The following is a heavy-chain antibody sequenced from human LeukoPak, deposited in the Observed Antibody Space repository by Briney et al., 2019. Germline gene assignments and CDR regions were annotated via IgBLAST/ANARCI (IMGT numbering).Heavy chain of an antibody. CDR2: ISGSGGST. D-gene: IGHD5/OR15-5a*01. CDR1: GFTFSSYA. CDR3: ARDRAPKSTSRYAFDI. V-gene: IGHV3-23*01. Sequence: GGSLRLSCAASGFTFSSYAMSWVRQAPGKGLEWVSAISGSGGSTYYADSVKGRFTISRDNSKNTLYLQMNSLRAEDTAVYYCARDRAPKSTSRYAFDIWGQGTMVTVSS. J-gene: IGHJ3*02.